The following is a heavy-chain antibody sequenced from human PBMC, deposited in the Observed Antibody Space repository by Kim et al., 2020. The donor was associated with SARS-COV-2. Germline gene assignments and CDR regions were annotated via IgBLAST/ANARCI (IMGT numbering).Heavy chain of an antibody. CDR3: VKGRGGGFGALES. CDR2: ISAHVGGT. D-gene: IGHD3-10*01. J-gene: IGHJ4*02. Sequence: GGSLRLSCAASGFDFSDCAMTWARQAPGKGLEGVSIISAHVGGTYYADSVKGRFIVSRDNSKNTLYLHMNSLRAEDTAVYYCVKGRGGGFGALESWGQGTLVTVSS. CDR1: GFDFSDCA. V-gene: IGHV3-23*01.